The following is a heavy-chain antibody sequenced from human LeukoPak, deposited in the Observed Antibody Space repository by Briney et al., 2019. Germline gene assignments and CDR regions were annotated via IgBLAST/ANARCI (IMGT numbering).Heavy chain of an antibody. D-gene: IGHD3-10*01. V-gene: IGHV4-34*01. CDR3: ARGLYSSGSYYNWFDP. J-gene: IGHJ5*02. CDR1: GGSFSGYY. CDR2: INHSGST. Sequence: SETLSLTCAVYGGSFSGYYWSWIRQPPGKGLEWIGEINHSGSTNYNPSLKSRLTISIDTSENQFSLKLTSVTAADTAVYYCARGLYSSGSYYNWFDPWGQGTLVTVSS.